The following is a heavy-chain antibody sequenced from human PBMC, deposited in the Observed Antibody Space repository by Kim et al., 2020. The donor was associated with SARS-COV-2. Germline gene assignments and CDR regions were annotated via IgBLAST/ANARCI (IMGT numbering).Heavy chain of an antibody. V-gene: IGHV3-7*03. CDR2: IKQDGSEK. CDR1: GFTFSNYG. Sequence: GGSLRLSCAASGFTFSNYGMNWVRQAPGKGLEWVANIKQDGSEKNYVGSEKGRLTISRDNAKNTLYLQMTSLRVEDTAVYYCARIAHRRNGADFWCQG. CDR3: ARIAHRRNGADF. D-gene: IGHD1-1*01. J-gene: IGHJ4*02.